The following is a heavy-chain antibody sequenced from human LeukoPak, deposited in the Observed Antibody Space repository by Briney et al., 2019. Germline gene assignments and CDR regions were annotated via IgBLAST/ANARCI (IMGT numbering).Heavy chain of an antibody. J-gene: IGHJ4*02. V-gene: IGHV4-4*07. CDR3: ARENSGSYREFDY. Sequence: SETLSLTCTVSGGSISSYYWSWIRQPAGKGLEGIGRIYTSGSTNYNASLKSRVSMSVDPSKNQFSLKLSSVTAADTAVFYCARENSGSYREFDYWGQGTLVTVSS. D-gene: IGHD1-26*01. CDR1: GGSISSYY. CDR2: IYTSGST.